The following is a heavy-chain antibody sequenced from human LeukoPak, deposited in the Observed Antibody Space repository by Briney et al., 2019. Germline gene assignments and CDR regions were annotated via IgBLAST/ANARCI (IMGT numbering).Heavy chain of an antibody. J-gene: IGHJ4*02. D-gene: IGHD2-2*01. CDR1: GGFLSGYY. V-gene: IGHV4-34*01. CDR3: ARGLVSLPAATGFYFDY. Sequence: SETLSLSCAVYGGFLSGYYWSWVRQPPGKGLEWIGEINHSGSTNYNPSLKSRVTISVDTSKNQFSLKLSSVTAADTAVYYCARGLVSLPAATGFYFDYWGQGTLVTVSS. CDR2: INHSGST.